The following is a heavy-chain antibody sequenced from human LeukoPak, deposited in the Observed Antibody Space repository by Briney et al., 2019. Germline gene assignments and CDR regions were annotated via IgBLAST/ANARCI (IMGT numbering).Heavy chain of an antibody. V-gene: IGHV1-8*01. Sequence: WASVKVSCKASGYTFASYGINWVRQAPGQGLEWMGWINPNSGSTGYTQKFQGRVTMTRDTSITTAYMEVSSLTSGDTAIYYCARTLRRRCSGGSCYSPHLDYWGQGTLVTVSS. CDR1: GYTFASYG. CDR2: INPNSGST. CDR3: ARTLRRRCSGGSCYSPHLDY. D-gene: IGHD2-15*01. J-gene: IGHJ4*02.